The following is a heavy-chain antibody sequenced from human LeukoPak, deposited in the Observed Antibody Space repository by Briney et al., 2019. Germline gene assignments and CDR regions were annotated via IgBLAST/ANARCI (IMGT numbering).Heavy chain of an antibody. V-gene: IGHV4-59*08. CDR2: IYYSGST. CDR3: ARHVALRWYPYYFDY. J-gene: IGHJ4*02. D-gene: IGHD4-17*01. CDR1: GGSISSYY. Sequence: KSSETLSLTCTVSGGSISSYYWSWIRQPPGKGLEWIGYIYYSGSTNYNPSLKSRVTISVDTSKNQFSLKLSSVTAADTAVYYCARHVALRWYPYYFDYWGQGTLVTVSS.